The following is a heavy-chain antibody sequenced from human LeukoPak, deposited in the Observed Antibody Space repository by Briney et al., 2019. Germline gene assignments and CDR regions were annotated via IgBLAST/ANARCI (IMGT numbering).Heavy chain of an antibody. J-gene: IGHJ4*02. CDR2: INHSGST. Sequence: SETLSLTCAVYGGSFSGYYWSWIRQPPGKGLEWIGEINHSGSTNYNPSLKSRVTISVDTSKNQSSLKLSSVTAADTAVYYCAMGIAAAGPFDYWGQGTLVTVSS. CDR1: GGSFSGYY. CDR3: AMGIAAAGPFDY. D-gene: IGHD6-13*01. V-gene: IGHV4-34*01.